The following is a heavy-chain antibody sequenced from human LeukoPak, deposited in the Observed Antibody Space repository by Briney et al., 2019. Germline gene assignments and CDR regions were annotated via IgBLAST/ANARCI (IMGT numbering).Heavy chain of an antibody. CDR2: INSDGSST. CDR1: GFTFSSYW. Sequence: AGSLRLSCAASGFTFSSYWVHWVRQAPGKGLVWVSRINSDGSSTTYAASVKGRFTISRANAKSTLYLQMNSLRAEDTAVYYCVKDLYSYSFDYWGQGALVTVSS. V-gene: IGHV3-74*01. CDR3: VKDLYSYSFDY. J-gene: IGHJ4*02. D-gene: IGHD2-8*01.